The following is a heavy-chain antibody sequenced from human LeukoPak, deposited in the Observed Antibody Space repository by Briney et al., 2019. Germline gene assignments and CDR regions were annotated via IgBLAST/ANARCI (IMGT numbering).Heavy chain of an antibody. D-gene: IGHD6-19*01. J-gene: IGHJ3*02. CDR3: AKHYSTGWDAFDI. V-gene: IGHV3-23*01. CDR2: ISGSGSTT. Sequence: GGSLRLSCAASGFAFSNYAMSWVRQAPGKGLAWVSSISGSGSTTYYAGSLKGRFTISRDNSKNTVYLQMNSLRVEDTALYYCAKHYSTGWDAFDIWGLGTVVTVSS. CDR1: GFAFSNYA.